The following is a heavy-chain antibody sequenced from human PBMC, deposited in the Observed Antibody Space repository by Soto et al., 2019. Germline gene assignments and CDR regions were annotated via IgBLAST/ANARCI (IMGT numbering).Heavy chain of an antibody. Sequence: ESGGGLVKPGGSLRLSCAASGFTFSSYSMNWVRQAPGKGLEWVSSISSSSSYIYYADSVKGRFTISRDNAKNSLYLQMNSLRAEDTAVYYCARGPPIMVRGVIGDYWGQGTLVTVSS. CDR3: ARGPPIMVRGVIGDY. CDR1: GFTFSSYS. CDR2: ISSSSSYI. V-gene: IGHV3-21*01. J-gene: IGHJ4*02. D-gene: IGHD3-10*01.